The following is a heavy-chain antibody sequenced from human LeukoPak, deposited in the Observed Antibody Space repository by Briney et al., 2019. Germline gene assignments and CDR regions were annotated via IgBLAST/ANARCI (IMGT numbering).Heavy chain of an antibody. CDR1: GGSISSYY. V-gene: IGHV4-34*01. Sequence: PSETLSLTCTVSGGSISSYYWSWIRQPPGKGLEWIGEINHSGSTNYNPSLKSRLTISVDTSKNQFSLKLNSVTAADTAVYYCTRAEVRGVYDYWGQGTLVTVSS. D-gene: IGHD3-10*01. J-gene: IGHJ4*02. CDR3: TRAEVRGVYDY. CDR2: INHSGST.